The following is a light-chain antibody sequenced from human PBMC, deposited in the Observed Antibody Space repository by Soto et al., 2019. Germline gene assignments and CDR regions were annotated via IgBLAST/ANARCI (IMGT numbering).Light chain of an antibody. CDR2: DAS. V-gene: IGKV1-5*01. CDR3: QQYHSYPWT. Sequence: DIQMTQSPYTLSASVGDRVTITCRATQSISSWLAWYQQKPGKAPKLLIFDASSLESGVPSRFSGSGSGTEFILTISSLQPDDLATYYCQQYHSYPWTFGPGTKVDI. J-gene: IGKJ1*01. CDR1: QSISSW.